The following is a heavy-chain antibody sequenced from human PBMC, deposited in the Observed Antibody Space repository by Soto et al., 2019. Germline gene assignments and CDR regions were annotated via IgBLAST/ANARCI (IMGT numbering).Heavy chain of an antibody. CDR2: INHSGST. V-gene: IGHV4-34*01. J-gene: IGHJ4*02. D-gene: IGHD6-13*01. CDR1: GGSFSGYY. CDR3: ARQPYRRVAAMV. Sequence: SETLSLTCAVYGGSFSGYYWTWIRQPPGTGLEWIGEINHSGSTNYNPSLKSRVTISVDTSKNQFSLKLTSVTAADTAVYYCARQPYRRVAAMVRGQRTQVTVSS.